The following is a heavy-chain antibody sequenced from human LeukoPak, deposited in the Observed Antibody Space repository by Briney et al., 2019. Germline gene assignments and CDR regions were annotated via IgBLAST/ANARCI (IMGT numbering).Heavy chain of an antibody. CDR3: AKDVGDDAFDI. Sequence: GGSLRLSCAASGFTFSSYSMNWVRQAPGKGLEWVSSISSSSSYIYYADSVKGRFTISRDNAKNSLYLQMNSLRAEDTAVYYCAKDVGDDAFDIWGQGTMVTVSS. V-gene: IGHV3-21*01. D-gene: IGHD2-21*01. J-gene: IGHJ3*02. CDR1: GFTFSSYS. CDR2: ISSSSSYI.